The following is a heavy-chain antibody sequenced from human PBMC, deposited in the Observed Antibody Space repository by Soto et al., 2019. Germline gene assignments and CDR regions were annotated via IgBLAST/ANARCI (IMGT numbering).Heavy chain of an antibody. V-gene: IGHV6-1*01. J-gene: IGHJ5*02. D-gene: IGHD2-2*01. CDR2: TYYRSKWYN. Sequence: SQTLSLTCVISGDSVSSNSAAWNWIRQSPSRGLEWLGRTYYRSKWYNDYAVSVKSRITINPDTSKNQFSLQLNSVTPEDTAVYYCARVLCGTRCRVGQSNLFDPWGQGTLVTVSS. CDR3: ARVLCGTRCRVGQSNLFDP. CDR1: GDSVSSNSAA.